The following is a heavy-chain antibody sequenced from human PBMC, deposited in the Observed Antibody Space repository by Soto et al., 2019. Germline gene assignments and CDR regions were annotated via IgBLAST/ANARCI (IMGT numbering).Heavy chain of an antibody. CDR1: GFTFSSYW. Sequence: PGGSLRLSCAASGFTFSSYWMHWVRQAPGKGLVWVSRINSDGSSTSYADSVKGRFTISRDNAKNTLYLQMNSLRAEDTAVYCCAGQAPYYYYYYMDVWGKGTTVTVSS. CDR2: INSDGSST. J-gene: IGHJ6*03. CDR3: AGQAPYYYYYYMDV. V-gene: IGHV3-74*01.